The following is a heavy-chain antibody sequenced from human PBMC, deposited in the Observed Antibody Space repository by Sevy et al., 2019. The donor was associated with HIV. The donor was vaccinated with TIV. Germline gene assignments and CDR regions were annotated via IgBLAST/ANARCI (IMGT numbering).Heavy chain of an antibody. V-gene: IGHV3-48*03. CDR3: ARRGYSYGYDY. J-gene: IGHJ4*02. D-gene: IGHD5-18*01. CDR2: ISSSGSNI. CDR1: RFTFSRYE. Sequence: GGSLRLSCSASRFTFSRYEMNWVRQAPGKGLEWIAFISSSGSNIYYADSVKGRFTISRDNAKNSLYLQMNSLRAEDTAVYYCARRGYSYGYDYWGQGTLVTVSS.